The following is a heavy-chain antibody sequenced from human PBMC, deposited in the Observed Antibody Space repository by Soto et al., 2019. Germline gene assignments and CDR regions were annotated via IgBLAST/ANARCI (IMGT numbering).Heavy chain of an antibody. CDR1: GDSVSSNTVA. CDR3: ARDPTGRGYSGYDIPDGMDV. Sequence: SQTLSLTCAISGDSVSSNTVAWIWFRQSPSRGLEWLGRTYYRSKWYNDYAVSVKSRITINPDTSKDQFSLQLNSVTPEDTAVYYCARDPTGRGYSGYDIPDGMDVSGQGTTVTVSS. V-gene: IGHV6-1*01. CDR2: TYYRSKWYN. J-gene: IGHJ6*02. D-gene: IGHD5-12*01.